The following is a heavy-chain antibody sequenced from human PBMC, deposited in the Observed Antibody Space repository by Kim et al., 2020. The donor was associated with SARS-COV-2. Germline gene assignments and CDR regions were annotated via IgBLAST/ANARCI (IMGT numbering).Heavy chain of an antibody. CDR3: ASRPANWGSWADALDI. V-gene: IGHV1-69*13. CDR1: GGTFSSYA. Sequence: SVKVSCKASGGTFSSYAISWVRQAPAQELEWMGGIIPIFGTANYAQKFQGRVTNTADDSTSTAYMELSSLRSGDTAVDYCASRPANWGSWADALDIWGQGTMVTVSS. J-gene: IGHJ3*02. D-gene: IGHD7-27*01. CDR2: IIPIFGTA.